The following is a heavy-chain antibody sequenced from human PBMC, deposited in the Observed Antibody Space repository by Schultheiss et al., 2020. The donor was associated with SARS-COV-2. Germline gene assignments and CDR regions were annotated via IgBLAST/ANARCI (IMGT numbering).Heavy chain of an antibody. CDR3: ARGLPYNWNGGGAFDI. D-gene: IGHD1-1*01. CDR1: GGSISSYY. CDR2: IYTSGST. J-gene: IGHJ3*02. Sequence: SETLSLTCTVSGGSISSYYWSWIRQPAGKGLEWIGRIYTSGSTNYNPSLKSRVTMSVDTSKNQFSLKLSSVTAADTAVYYCARGLPYNWNGGGAFDIWGQGTMVTVSS. V-gene: IGHV4-4*07.